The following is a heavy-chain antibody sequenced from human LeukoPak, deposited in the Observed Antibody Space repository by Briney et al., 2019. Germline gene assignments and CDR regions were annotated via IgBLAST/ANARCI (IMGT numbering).Heavy chain of an antibody. CDR3: AKDFGDFFPPLFDS. D-gene: IGHD4-17*01. CDR2: ISGFTSRT. J-gene: IGHJ4*01. Sequence: GGSLRLSCATSGFSFRSYGMSWVRQAPGKGLEWVSSISGFTSRTYYADSVKGRVTISRDDSKSAVSLLMNSLRAEDTAVYYCAKDFGDFFPPLFDSWGHGTLVTVSS. V-gene: IGHV3-23*01. CDR1: GFSFRSYG.